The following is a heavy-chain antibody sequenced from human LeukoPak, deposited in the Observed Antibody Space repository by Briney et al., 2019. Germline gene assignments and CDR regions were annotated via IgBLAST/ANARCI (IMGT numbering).Heavy chain of an antibody. D-gene: IGHD3-3*01. CDR3: AREYYDFWSGYPLGAFDI. J-gene: IGHJ3*02. Sequence: GGSLRLSCAASGFTFGDYYMGWIRQAPGKGLEWVANIKQDGSEKYYVDSVKGRFTISRDNAKNSLYLQMNSLRAEDTAVYYCAREYYDFWSGYPLGAFDIWGQGTMVTVSS. V-gene: IGHV3-7*01. CDR1: GFTFGDYY. CDR2: IKQDGSEK.